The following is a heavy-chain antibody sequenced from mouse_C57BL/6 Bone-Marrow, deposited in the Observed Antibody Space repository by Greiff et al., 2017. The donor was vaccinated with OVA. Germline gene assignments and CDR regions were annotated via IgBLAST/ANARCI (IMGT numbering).Heavy chain of an antibody. J-gene: IGHJ2*01. CDR1: GFNIKDDY. CDR2: IDPENGDT. Sequence: EVQLQQSGAELVRPGASVKLSCTASGFNIKDDYMHWVKQRPEQGLEWIGWIDPENGDTEYASKFQGKATITADTTSNTAYLQLSSLTSEDTAVYYCTTGDYESYYLDYWGQGTTLTVSS. V-gene: IGHV14-4*01. D-gene: IGHD2-4*01. CDR3: TTGDYESYYLDY.